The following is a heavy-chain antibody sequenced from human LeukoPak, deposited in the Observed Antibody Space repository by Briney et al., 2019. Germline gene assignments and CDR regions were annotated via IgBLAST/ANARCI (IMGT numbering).Heavy chain of an antibody. D-gene: IGHD3-3*01. Sequence: GGSLRLSCAASGFTFSSYAMSWVRQTPGKGLEWVSSISGSSGGTYYADSVRGRFTISRDNSKNTLYLQMNSLRAEDTAVYYCARDPPGYDFWSGPLRWVDPWGQGTLVTVSS. CDR1: GFTFSSYA. J-gene: IGHJ5*02. CDR3: ARDPPGYDFWSGPLRWVDP. V-gene: IGHV3-23*01. CDR2: ISGSSGGT.